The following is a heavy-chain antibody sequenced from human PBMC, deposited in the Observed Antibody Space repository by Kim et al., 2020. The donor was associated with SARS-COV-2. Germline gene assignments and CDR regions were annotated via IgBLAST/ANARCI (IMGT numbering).Heavy chain of an antibody. CDR3: AKGKSGYWLYNWFDP. CDR1: GFTFDDYA. Sequence: GGSLRLSCAASGFTFDDYAMHWVRQAPGKGLEWVSLISGDGGSTYYADSVKGRFTISRDNSKNSLYLQMNSLRTEDTALYYCAKGKSGYWLYNWFDPWGQGTLVTVSS. CDR2: ISGDGGST. J-gene: IGHJ5*02. D-gene: IGHD3-22*01. V-gene: IGHV3-43*02.